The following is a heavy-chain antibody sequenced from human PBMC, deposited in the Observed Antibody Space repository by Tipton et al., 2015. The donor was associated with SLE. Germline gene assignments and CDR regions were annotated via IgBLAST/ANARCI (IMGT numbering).Heavy chain of an antibody. CDR3: ARGGDDYGDYGIDY. Sequence: TLSLTCTVSGGSISSCYWSWIRQPPGKGLEWIGEINHSGSTNYNPSLKSRVTISVDTSKNQFSLKLSSVTAADTAVYYCARGGDDYGDYGIDYWGQGTLVTVSS. V-gene: IGHV4-34*01. CDR2: INHSGST. CDR1: GGSISSCY. J-gene: IGHJ4*02. D-gene: IGHD4-17*01.